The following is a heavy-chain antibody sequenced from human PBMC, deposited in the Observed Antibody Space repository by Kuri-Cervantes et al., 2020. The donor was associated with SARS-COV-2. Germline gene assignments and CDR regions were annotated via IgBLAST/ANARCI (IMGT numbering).Heavy chain of an antibody. CDR2: INHSGGT. J-gene: IGHJ5*02. D-gene: IGHD3-22*01. CDR1: GGSFSAYY. V-gene: IGHV4-34*01. Sequence: ESLKISCAVYGGSFSAYYWTWIRQPPGRGLEWIGEINHSGGTNYNPSLKSRVTISVDTSKNQFSLKLTSVTAADTAVYYCANYYYDKRSYYYGWFDPWGQGTLVTVSS. CDR3: ANYYYDKRSYYYGWFDP.